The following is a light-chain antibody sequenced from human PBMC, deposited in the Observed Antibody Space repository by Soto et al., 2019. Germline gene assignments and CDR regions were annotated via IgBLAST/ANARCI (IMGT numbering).Light chain of an antibody. V-gene: IGLV3-1*01. Sequence: SYELTQPPSVSVSPGQTASFTCSGDKLGDKFVCWYQQKPGQSPVLVIYQDNKRPSGIPERFSGANSGNTATLTISGTRALDEADYYCQAWDTSNVVFGGGTQLTVL. J-gene: IGLJ3*02. CDR1: KLGDKF. CDR2: QDN. CDR3: QAWDTSNVV.